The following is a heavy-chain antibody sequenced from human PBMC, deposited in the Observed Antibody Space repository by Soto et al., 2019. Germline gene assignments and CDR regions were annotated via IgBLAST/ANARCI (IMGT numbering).Heavy chain of an antibody. Sequence: GASVKVSCKASGGTFSSYAISWVRQAPGQGLEWMGGIIPIFGTANYAQKFQGRVTVTADESTGTAYMELSSLRSEDTAVYYCARDLVRLWFGELLSYYYYYGMDVWGQGTTVTVSS. J-gene: IGHJ6*02. V-gene: IGHV1-69*13. CDR2: IIPIFGTA. CDR1: GGTFSSYA. CDR3: ARDLVRLWFGELLSYYYYYGMDV. D-gene: IGHD3-10*01.